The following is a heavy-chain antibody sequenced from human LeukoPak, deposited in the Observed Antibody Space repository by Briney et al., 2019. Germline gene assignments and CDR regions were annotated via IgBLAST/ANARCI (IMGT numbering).Heavy chain of an antibody. D-gene: IGHD6-19*01. CDR2: IKQDGSEK. CDR1: GFTFSSYW. Sequence: GGSLRLSCAASGFTFSSYWMSWVRQPPGKGLEWVANIKQDGSEKYYVDSMKGRFTISRDNAKNSLYLQMNSLRAEDTAVYYCARGAYSSGWYGGGAVDYWGQGTLVTVSS. V-gene: IGHV3-7*01. J-gene: IGHJ4*02. CDR3: ARGAYSSGWYGGGAVDY.